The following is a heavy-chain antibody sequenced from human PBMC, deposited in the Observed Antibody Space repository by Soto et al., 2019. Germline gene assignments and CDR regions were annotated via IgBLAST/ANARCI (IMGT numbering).Heavy chain of an antibody. V-gene: IGHV1-69*14. CDR1: GGTFSTSS. Sequence: QVQLVQSGAEVKKPGSSVKVSCKASGGTFSTSSINWVRQAPGQRPEWMGNILPIFGTADYAQKFQDRVTMTANKSTKTAYIEMRSLLSEEPAVYYCARGHEYGGNSAAFDIWGQGTVVTVSS. CDR3: ARGHEYGGNSAAFDI. CDR2: ILPIFGTA. J-gene: IGHJ3*02. D-gene: IGHD4-17*01.